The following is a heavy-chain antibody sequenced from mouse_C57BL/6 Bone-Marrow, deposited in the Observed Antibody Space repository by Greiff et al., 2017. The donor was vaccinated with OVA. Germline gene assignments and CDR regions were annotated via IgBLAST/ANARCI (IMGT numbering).Heavy chain of an antibody. CDR2: ISNGGGST. Sequence: EVQVVESGGGLVQPGGSLKLSCAASGFTFSDYYMYWVRQTPEKRLEWVAYISNGGGSTYYPDTVKGRFTISRDNAKNTLYLQMSRLKSEDTAMYYCARHTYYSNYGFAYWGQGTLVTVSA. D-gene: IGHD2-5*01. CDR3: ARHTYYSNYGFAY. V-gene: IGHV5-12*01. CDR1: GFTFSDYY. J-gene: IGHJ3*01.